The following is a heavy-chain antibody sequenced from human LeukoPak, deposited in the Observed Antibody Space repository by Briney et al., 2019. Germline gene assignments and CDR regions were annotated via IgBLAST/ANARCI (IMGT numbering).Heavy chain of an antibody. Sequence: GGSLRLSCAASGFSFSDYYMSWIRQAPGKGLEWISYISSSGSNIYADSVKGRFTISRDNAKNSLYLQMNSLRAEDTAVYYCAGDYDGGYMDVWGKGTTVTVSS. V-gene: IGHV3-11*04. CDR3: AGDYDGGYMDV. CDR2: ISSSGSNI. CDR1: GFSFSDYY. D-gene: IGHD3-3*01. J-gene: IGHJ6*03.